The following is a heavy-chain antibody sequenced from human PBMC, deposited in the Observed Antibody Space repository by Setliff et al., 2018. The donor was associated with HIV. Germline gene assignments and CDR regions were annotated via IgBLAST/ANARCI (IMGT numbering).Heavy chain of an antibody. CDR2: ISGSGGST. D-gene: IGHD2-8*01. J-gene: IGHJ4*02. Sequence: GSLRLSCAASGFTFSSYATSWVRQAPGKGLEWVSAISGSGGSTYYADSVKGRFTISRDNSKNTLFLQMSSLRAEETAIYYCARTEEWWRPFDYWGQGTLVTVSS. CDR3: ARTEEWWRPFDY. CDR1: GFTFSSYA. V-gene: IGHV3-23*01.